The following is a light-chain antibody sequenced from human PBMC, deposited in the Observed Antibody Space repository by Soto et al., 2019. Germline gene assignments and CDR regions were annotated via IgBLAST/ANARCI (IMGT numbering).Light chain of an antibody. CDR1: QSVSSSY. J-gene: IGKJ1*01. V-gene: IGKV3-20*01. Sequence: EIVLTQSPGTLSLSPGERATLSCRASQSVSSSYLAWYQQKPGQAPRLLIYGASSRATGIPDRFSGSGSGTDFTLTISRLEPEDFAVYYCQQYGGSPVAAFGQGTKVEIK. CDR3: QQYGGSPVAA. CDR2: GAS.